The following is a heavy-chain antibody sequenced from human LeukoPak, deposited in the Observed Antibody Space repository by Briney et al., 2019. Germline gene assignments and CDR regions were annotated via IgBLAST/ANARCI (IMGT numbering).Heavy chain of an antibody. CDR2: IYYSGSA. CDR1: GGSISSYY. V-gene: IGHV4-39*07. D-gene: IGHD3-22*01. J-gene: IGHJ5*02. Sequence: ASETLSLTCTVSGGSISSYYWGWIRQTPGKGLEWIGSIYYSGSAYYNPSLESRVTISVDTSKNQFSLKMSSVTAADTAVYYCVRSEYHDRRAYYCSVGCWFDPWGQGTLVTVSS. CDR3: VRSEYHDRRAYYCSVGCWFDP.